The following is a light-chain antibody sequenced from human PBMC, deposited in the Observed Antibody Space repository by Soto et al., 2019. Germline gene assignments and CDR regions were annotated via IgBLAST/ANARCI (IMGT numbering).Light chain of an antibody. CDR1: SSDVGDYNY. CDR2: EVN. J-gene: IGLJ1*01. V-gene: IGLV2-8*01. CDR3: CSYAGSDTYV. Sequence: QSVLTQPPSASGSPGQSVTISCTGTSSDVGDYNYVSWYQQYPGKAPKLMIYEVNKRPSGVSNRFSGSKSGITASLTISGLQAEDEADYYCCSYAGSDTYVFGTGTKVTVL.